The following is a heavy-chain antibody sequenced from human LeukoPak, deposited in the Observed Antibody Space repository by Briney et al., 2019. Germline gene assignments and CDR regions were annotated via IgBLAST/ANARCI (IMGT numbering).Heavy chain of an antibody. CDR2: INTSGST. CDR1: GGSISSYY. J-gene: IGHJ3*02. CDR3: GRGFSFGPAIPVVDAFDI. D-gene: IGHD2-2*02. Sequence: SETLSLTCTVSGGSISSYYWSWIRQPAGKGLEWIGRINTSGSTNYNPSLKSRVTMSVDTSKNQFSLKLSSVTAADTAVYYCGRGFSFGPAIPVVDAFDIWGQRTMVTVSS. V-gene: IGHV4-4*07.